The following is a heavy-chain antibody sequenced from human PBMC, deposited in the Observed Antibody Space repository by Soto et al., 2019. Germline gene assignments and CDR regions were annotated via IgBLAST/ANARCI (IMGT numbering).Heavy chain of an antibody. CDR2: IYPGDSDT. J-gene: IGHJ4*02. CDR1: GYSFTSYW. Sequence: PGESLKISCKGSGYSFTSYWIGWVRQMPGKGLEWMGIIYPGDSDTRYSPSFQGQVTISADKSISTAYLQWSSLKASDTAMYYCARGAGEMATIFEEIFDYWGQGTLVTVSS. CDR3: ARGAGEMATIFEEIFDY. D-gene: IGHD5-12*01. V-gene: IGHV5-51*01.